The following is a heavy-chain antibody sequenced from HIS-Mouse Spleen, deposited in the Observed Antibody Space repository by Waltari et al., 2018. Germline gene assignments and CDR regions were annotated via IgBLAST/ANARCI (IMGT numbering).Heavy chain of an antibody. Sequence: QVQLLESGGGVVQPGRSLRLSWAGSGFTFSRYGLPRVRQAPGQGLEWVAVISYDGSNKYYADSVKGRFTISRDNSKNTLYLQMNSLRAEDTAVYYCAKASSGWLDYWGQGTLVTVSS. CDR3: AKASSGWLDY. V-gene: IGHV3-30*18. CDR1: GFTFSRYG. CDR2: ISYDGSNK. J-gene: IGHJ4*02. D-gene: IGHD6-19*01.